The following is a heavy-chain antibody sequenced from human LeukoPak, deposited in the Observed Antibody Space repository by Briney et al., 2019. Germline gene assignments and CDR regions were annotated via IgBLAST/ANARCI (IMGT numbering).Heavy chain of an antibody. V-gene: IGHV1-18*01. CDR3: ARDHSSSWYYFDY. D-gene: IGHD6-13*01. CDR1: GYTFTSYG. J-gene: IGHJ4*02. CDR2: ISAYNGNT. Sequence: GASVKVSCKASGYTFTSYGISWVRQAPGQGLEWMGSISAYNGNTKYAQKLQGRVTMTTETSTSTAYMELRSLTSDDTAVYFCARDHSSSWYYFDYWGQGTLVTVSS.